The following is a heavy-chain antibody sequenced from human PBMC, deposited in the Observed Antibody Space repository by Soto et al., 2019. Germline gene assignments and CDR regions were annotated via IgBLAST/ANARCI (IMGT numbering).Heavy chain of an antibody. V-gene: IGHV3-33*01. CDR2: VWYDGSYE. CDR3: TRARKPSYYYSGMDV. Sequence: GGSLRLSCAASGFTFSSYGMHWVRQAPGKGLEWVAVVWYDGSYEYAASLKGRFTISRDDSKSIAYPQMNSLKTEDTAVYYCTRARKPSYYYSGMDVWGQGTTVTVSS. J-gene: IGHJ6*02. CDR1: GFTFSSYG.